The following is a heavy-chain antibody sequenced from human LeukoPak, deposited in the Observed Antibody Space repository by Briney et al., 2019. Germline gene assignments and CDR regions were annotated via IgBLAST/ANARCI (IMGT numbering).Heavy chain of an antibody. V-gene: IGHV1-8*03. Sequence: ASVKVSCKASRYTFTSYDINWVRQATGQGLEWMGWMNPNSGNTGYAQKFQGRVTITRNTSISTAYMELSSLRSEDTAVYYCARGPRRDIVVVTAIRKRYYFDYWGQGTLVTVSS. D-gene: IGHD2-21*02. CDR2: MNPNSGNT. CDR1: RYTFTSYD. J-gene: IGHJ4*02. CDR3: ARGPRRDIVVVTAIRKRYYFDY.